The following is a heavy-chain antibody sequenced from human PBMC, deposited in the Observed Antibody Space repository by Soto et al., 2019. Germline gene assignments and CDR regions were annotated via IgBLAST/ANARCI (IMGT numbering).Heavy chain of an antibody. Sequence: GGSLRLSCAASGFTFSSYAMSWVRQAPGKGLEWVSAISGSGGSTYYADSVKGRFTISRDNSKNTLYLQMNSLRAEDTAVYYCAKDNPYDSSGYPPEYFQHWGQGTLVTVSS. CDR3: AKDNPYDSSGYPPEYFQH. J-gene: IGHJ1*01. CDR1: GFTFSSYA. V-gene: IGHV3-23*01. CDR2: ISGSGGST. D-gene: IGHD3-22*01.